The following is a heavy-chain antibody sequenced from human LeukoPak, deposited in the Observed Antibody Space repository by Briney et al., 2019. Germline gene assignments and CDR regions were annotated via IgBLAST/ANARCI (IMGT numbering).Heavy chain of an antibody. CDR1: GYSISSGYY. J-gene: IGHJ6*03. D-gene: IGHD3-3*01. CDR3: ARQSLYYDFWSALDYYMEV. CDR2: IYHSGST. Sequence: SETLSLTCAVSGYSISSGYYWGWIRQPPGEGLEWIGSIYHSGSTYYNPSLKSRVTISVDTSKNQFSLKLSSVTAADTAVYYCARQSLYYDFWSALDYYMEVWGKGTTVTVSS. V-gene: IGHV4-38-2*01.